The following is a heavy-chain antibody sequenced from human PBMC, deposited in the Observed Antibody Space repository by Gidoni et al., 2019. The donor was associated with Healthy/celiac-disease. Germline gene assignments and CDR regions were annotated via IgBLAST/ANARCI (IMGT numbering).Heavy chain of an antibody. CDR1: GFTFSSYA. CDR3: VKGGDYDFWSGYYTPRAFDI. J-gene: IGHJ3*02. D-gene: IGHD3-3*01. CDR2: ISYDGSNK. Sequence: QVQLVESGGGVVQPGRSLRLSCAASGFTFSSYALHWVRQAPGKGLEWVAVISYDGSNKYYADSVKGRFTISRDNSKNTLYLQMNSLRAEDTAVYYCVKGGDYDFWSGYYTPRAFDIWSQGTMVTVSS. V-gene: IGHV3-30-3*02.